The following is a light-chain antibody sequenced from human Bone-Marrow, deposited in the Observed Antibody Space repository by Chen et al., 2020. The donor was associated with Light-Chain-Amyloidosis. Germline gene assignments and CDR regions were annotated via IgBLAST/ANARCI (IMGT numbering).Light chain of an antibody. CDR1: SSDIGTYNY. CDR3: SSYTGNSTPYV. J-gene: IGLJ1*01. Sequence: QSALTHPASVSGSPGQSITFYSTGTSSDIGTYNYVSWFQQHPGKAPKVIMNEVSDRPSGVSNRFSGSKSGNTASLTISGLQAEDEADYYCSSYTGNSTPYVFGSGTKVTIL. V-gene: IGLV2-14*03. CDR2: EVS.